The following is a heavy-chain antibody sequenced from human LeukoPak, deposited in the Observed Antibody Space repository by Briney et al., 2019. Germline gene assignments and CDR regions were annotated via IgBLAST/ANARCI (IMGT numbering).Heavy chain of an antibody. J-gene: IGHJ5*02. CDR3: ARRRITMIVVDGFDP. D-gene: IGHD3-22*01. Sequence: ASVKVSCKASGGTFSSYAISWVRQAPGQGLKWMGGIIPIFGTANYAQKFQGRVTITTDESTSTAYMELSSLRSEDTAVYYCARRRITMIVVDGFDPWGQGTLVTVPS. CDR1: GGTFSSYA. CDR2: IIPIFGTA. V-gene: IGHV1-69*05.